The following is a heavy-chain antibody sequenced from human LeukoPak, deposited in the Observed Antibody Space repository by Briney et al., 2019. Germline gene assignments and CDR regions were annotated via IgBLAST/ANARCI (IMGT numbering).Heavy chain of an antibody. CDR2: IKQDGSEK. CDR3: ARRKVGATSGGYFDY. D-gene: IGHD1-26*01. V-gene: IGHV3-7*02. Sequence: QSGGSLRLSCAAFGFTFSSYSMSWVRQAPGKGLEWVANIKQDGSEKYYVDSVKGRFTISRDNAKNSLYLQMNSLRAEDTAVYYCARRKVGATSGGYFDYWGQGTLVTVSS. J-gene: IGHJ4*02. CDR1: GFTFSSYS.